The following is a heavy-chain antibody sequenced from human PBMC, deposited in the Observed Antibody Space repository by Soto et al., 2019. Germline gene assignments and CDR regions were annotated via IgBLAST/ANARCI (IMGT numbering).Heavy chain of an antibody. CDR2: INAGNGNT. Sequence: QVQLVQSGAEVKKPGASVKVSCKASGYTFTSYAMHWVRQAPVQRLEWMGWINAGNGNTKYSQKFQGRVTITSDTSASTAYMELSSLSAGATAVYYCARSDGPLGDYCGQGTLVTVSS. CDR3: ARSDGPLGDY. J-gene: IGHJ4*02. CDR1: GYTFTSYA. V-gene: IGHV1-3*01. D-gene: IGHD4-17*01.